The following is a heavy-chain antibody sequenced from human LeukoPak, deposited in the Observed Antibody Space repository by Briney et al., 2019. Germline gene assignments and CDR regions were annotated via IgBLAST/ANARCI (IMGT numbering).Heavy chain of an antibody. CDR2: ISGSGGST. CDR3: AKAIWDIVVVVAAPFDY. J-gene: IGHJ4*02. Sequence: PGGSLRLSCAASGFTFSSYAMSWVRQAPGKGLEWVSAISGSGGSTYYADSVKGRFTISRDNSKNTLYLQMNSLRAEDTAVYYCAKAIWDIVVVVAAPFDYWGQGTLSPSPQ. CDR1: GFTFSSYA. V-gene: IGHV3-23*01. D-gene: IGHD2-15*01.